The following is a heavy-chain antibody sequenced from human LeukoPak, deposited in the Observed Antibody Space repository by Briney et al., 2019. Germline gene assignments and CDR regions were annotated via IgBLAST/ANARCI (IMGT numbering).Heavy chain of an antibody. J-gene: IGHJ1*01. Sequence: PSETLSLTCAVYGGSFSGYYWSWIRQPPGKGLEWIGEINHSGSTNYNPSLKSRVTISVDTSKNQFSLKLSSVTAADTAVYYCARYFSSSWYPEYFQHWGQGTLVTVSS. V-gene: IGHV4-34*01. CDR2: INHSGST. CDR3: ARYFSSSWYPEYFQH. D-gene: IGHD6-13*01. CDR1: GGSFSGYY.